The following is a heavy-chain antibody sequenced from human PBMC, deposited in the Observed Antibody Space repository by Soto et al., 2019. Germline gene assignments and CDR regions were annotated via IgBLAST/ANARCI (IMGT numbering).Heavy chain of an antibody. CDR3: AREGAPSYYYDSSGYYF. J-gene: IGHJ4*02. Sequence: QVQLQQWGAGLLKPSETLSLTCAVYGGSFSGYYWSWIRQPPGKGLEWIGEINHSGSTNYNPSLKSRVTISVDTSKNQFSLKLSSVTAADTAVYYCAREGAPSYYYDSSGYYFWGQGTLVTVSS. V-gene: IGHV4-34*01. D-gene: IGHD3-22*01. CDR2: INHSGST. CDR1: GGSFSGYY.